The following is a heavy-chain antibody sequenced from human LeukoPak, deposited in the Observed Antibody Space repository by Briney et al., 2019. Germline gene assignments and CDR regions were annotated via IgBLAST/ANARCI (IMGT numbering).Heavy chain of an antibody. CDR2: IDWDDDK. D-gene: IGHD3-22*01. J-gene: IGHJ6*02. Sequence: SGPALVKPTQTLTLTCTFSGFSLSTSGMCVSWIRQPPGKALEWLARIDWDDDKYYSTSLKTRLTTSKDTSKNQVVLTMTNMDPVDTATYYCARMPYYYDSSGSDPRYYYYGMDVWGQGTTVTVSS. CDR3: ARMPYYYDSSGSDPRYYYYGMDV. CDR1: GFSLSTSGMC. V-gene: IGHV2-70*11.